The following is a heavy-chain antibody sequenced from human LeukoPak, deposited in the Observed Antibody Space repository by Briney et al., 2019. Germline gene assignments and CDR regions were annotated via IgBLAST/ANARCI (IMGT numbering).Heavy chain of an antibody. D-gene: IGHD3-16*02. Sequence: GGSLRLSCAASGFTFSSYAMHWVRQAPGKGLEWVAVISYDGSNKYYADSVKGRFTISRDNSKNTLYLQMNSLRTEDTAVYYCARGRELSPSSFDYWGQGTLVTVSS. CDR2: ISYDGSNK. J-gene: IGHJ4*02. V-gene: IGHV3-30*14. CDR3: ARGRELSPSSFDY. CDR1: GFTFSSYA.